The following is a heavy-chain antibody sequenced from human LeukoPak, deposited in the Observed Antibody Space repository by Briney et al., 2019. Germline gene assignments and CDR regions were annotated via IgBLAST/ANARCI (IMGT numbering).Heavy chain of an antibody. CDR3: ATDSFGIFDY. V-gene: IGHV3-7*03. D-gene: IGHD3-10*01. J-gene: IGHJ4*02. CDR2: IKEDGSEK. CDR1: GFAFSSCW. Sequence: VGSLRLSCAASGFAFSSCWMNWVRQAPGKGLEWVAKIKEDGSEKYYVDSVKGRFTISRDNAENSLYMQMNSLRAEDTAVYYCATDSFGIFDYWDQGTLVTVSS.